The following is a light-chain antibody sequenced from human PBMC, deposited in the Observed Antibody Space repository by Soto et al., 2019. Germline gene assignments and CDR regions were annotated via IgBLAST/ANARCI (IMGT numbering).Light chain of an antibody. CDR3: QQADSFPLT. J-gene: IGKJ4*01. CDR1: QDISTL. Sequence: DIQMTQSPSSVSASIGDTVTITCRASQDISTLLAWYQQKPGKAPKLLIYGASTLESGVPSRFSGRGSGTDFTLTISSLQPEDFETYLCQQADSFPLTFGGGTKV. V-gene: IGKV1D-12*01. CDR2: GAS.